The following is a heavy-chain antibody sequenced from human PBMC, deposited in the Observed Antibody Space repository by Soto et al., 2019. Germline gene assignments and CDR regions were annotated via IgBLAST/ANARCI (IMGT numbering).Heavy chain of an antibody. V-gene: IGHV3-30-3*01. D-gene: IGHD3-22*01. J-gene: IGHJ6*02. CDR1: GFTFSSYA. Sequence: GGSLRLSCAASGFTFSSYAMHWVRQAPGKGLEWVAVISYDGSNKYYADSVKGRFTISRDNAKNTLYLQMNSLRAEDTAVYYCARDYYDSSGYHNYYYYYGMDVWGQGTTVTVSS. CDR3: ARDYYDSSGYHNYYYYYGMDV. CDR2: ISYDGSNK.